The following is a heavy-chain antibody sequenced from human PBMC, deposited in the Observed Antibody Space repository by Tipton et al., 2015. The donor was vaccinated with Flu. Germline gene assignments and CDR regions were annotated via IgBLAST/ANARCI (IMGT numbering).Heavy chain of an antibody. Sequence: TLSLTCTVSGGSISSRSFYWGWIRQPPGKGLEWIGTIYFSGSTYYNPSLKSRVTISTDTSKNQLPLKVTSVTAVDTAVYYCARSLEDQLEAFDVWGQGTTVTVSS. CDR3: ARSLEDQLEAFDV. CDR1: GGSISSRSFY. D-gene: IGHD2-2*01. J-gene: IGHJ3*01. CDR2: IYFSGST. V-gene: IGHV4-39*06.